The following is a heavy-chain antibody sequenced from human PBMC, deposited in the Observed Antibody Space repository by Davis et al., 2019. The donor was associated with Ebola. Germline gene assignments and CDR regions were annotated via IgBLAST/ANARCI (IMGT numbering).Heavy chain of an antibody. D-gene: IGHD6-13*01. CDR2: INAVNGNT. J-gene: IGHJ6*02. CDR3: AKSSSWGGYYYYYGMDV. V-gene: IGHV1-3*01. CDR1: GYTFTSYA. Sequence: ASVKVSCKASGYTFTSYAMHWVRQATGQRLEWMGWINAVNGNTKYSHKFQGRVTITRDTSASTAYMELNSLRSEDTAVYYCAKSSSWGGYYYYYGMDVWGQGTTVTVSS.